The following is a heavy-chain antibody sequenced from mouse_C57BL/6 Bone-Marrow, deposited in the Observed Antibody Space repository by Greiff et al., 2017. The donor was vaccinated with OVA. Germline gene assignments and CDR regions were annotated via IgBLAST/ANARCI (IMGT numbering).Heavy chain of an antibody. CDR2: ISSGSSTI. Sequence: EVKLVESGGGLVKPGGSLKLSCAASGFTFSDYGMHWVRQAPEKGLEWVAYISSGSSTIYYADTVKGRFTISRDNAKNTLFLQMTSLRSEDTAMYYCARMGIYWYFDVWGTGTTVTVSS. V-gene: IGHV5-17*01. CDR3: ARMGIYWYFDV. D-gene: IGHD4-1*01. J-gene: IGHJ1*03. CDR1: GFTFSDYG.